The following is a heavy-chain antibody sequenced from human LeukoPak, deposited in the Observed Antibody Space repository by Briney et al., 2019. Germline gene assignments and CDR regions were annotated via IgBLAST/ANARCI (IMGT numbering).Heavy chain of an antibody. CDR2: ISGSGGST. J-gene: IGHJ4*02. CDR1: GFTFSSYA. CDR3: AKWVIVVPAAVVNFDY. V-gene: IGHV3-23*01. Sequence: GGSLRLSCAASGFTFSSYAMRWVRQAPGKGLEWVSAISGSGGSTYYADSVKGRFTISRDNSKNTLYLQMNSLRAEDTAVYYCAKWVIVVPAAVVNFDYWGQGTLVTVSS. D-gene: IGHD2-2*01.